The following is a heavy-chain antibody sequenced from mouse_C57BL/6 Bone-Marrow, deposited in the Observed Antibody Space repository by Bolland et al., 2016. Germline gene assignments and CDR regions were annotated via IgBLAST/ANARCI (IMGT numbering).Heavy chain of an antibody. CDR2: GSN. Sequence: GSNNYNPSLKNRISITRDTSKNQFFLKLNSVTTEDTATYYCARLRLHAIDYWGQGTS. J-gene: IGHJ4*01. D-gene: IGHD2-12*01. CDR3: ARLRLHAIDY. V-gene: IGHV3-6*01.